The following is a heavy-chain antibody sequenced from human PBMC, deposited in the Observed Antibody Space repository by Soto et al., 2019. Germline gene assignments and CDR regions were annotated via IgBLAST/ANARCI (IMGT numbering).Heavy chain of an antibody. CDR2: IIPIFGTA. D-gene: IGHD1-7*01. Sequence: QVQLVQSGAEVKKPGSSVKVSCKASGGTFSSYAISWVRQAPGQGLEWMGGIIPIFGTANYAQKFQGRVTITADESTSTAYMELSSLRSEDTAVYYCAVGKGGTTFYWDYYGMDVWGQGTTVTVSS. V-gene: IGHV1-69*01. CDR1: GGTFSSYA. CDR3: AVGKGGTTFYWDYYGMDV. J-gene: IGHJ6*02.